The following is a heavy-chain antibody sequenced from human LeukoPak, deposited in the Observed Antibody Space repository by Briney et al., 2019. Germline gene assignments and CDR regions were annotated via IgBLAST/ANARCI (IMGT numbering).Heavy chain of an antibody. CDR3: ARDKGGAAAEAFDP. CDR2: INPNSGGT. J-gene: IGHJ5*02. Sequence: ASVKVSCKASGYTFTSYGISWVRQAPGQGLEWMGWINPNSGGTNYAQKFQGRVTMTRDTSISTAYMELSRLRSDDTAVYYCARDKGGAAAEAFDPWGQGTLVTVSS. CDR1: GYTFTSYG. V-gene: IGHV1-2*02. D-gene: IGHD6-13*01.